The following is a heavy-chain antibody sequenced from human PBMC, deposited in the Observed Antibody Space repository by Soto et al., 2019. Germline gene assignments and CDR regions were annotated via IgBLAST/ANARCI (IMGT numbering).Heavy chain of an antibody. D-gene: IGHD4-4*01. CDR3: AKVRVKDYYYYAMDV. Sequence: GGSLRLSCAASGFTFSSYGMHWVRQAPGKGLEWVAVISSDGTSRFHADSVKGRFTISRDNSKNTLYLQMNSLRAEDTAMYYCAKVRVKDYYYYAMDVWGQGTTVTVYS. CDR2: ISSDGTSR. CDR1: GFTFSSYG. J-gene: IGHJ6*02. V-gene: IGHV3-30*18.